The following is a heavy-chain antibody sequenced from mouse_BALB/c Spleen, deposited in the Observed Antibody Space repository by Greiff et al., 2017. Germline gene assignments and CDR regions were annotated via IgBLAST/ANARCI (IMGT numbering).Heavy chain of an antibody. CDR3: ARDWSYYGSRAWFAY. Sequence: EVQLQQSGGGLVKPGGSLKLSCAASGFTFSDYYMYWVRQTPEKRLEWVATISDGGSYTYYPDSVKGRFTISRDNAKNNLYLQMSSLKSEDTAMYYCARDWSYYGSRAWFAYWGQGTLVTVSA. D-gene: IGHD1-1*01. CDR1: GFTFSDYY. J-gene: IGHJ3*01. V-gene: IGHV5-4*02. CDR2: ISDGGSYT.